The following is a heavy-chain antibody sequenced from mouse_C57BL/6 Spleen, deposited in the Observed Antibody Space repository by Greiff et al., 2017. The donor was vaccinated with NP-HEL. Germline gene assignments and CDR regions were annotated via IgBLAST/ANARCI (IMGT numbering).Heavy chain of an antibody. D-gene: IGHD1-1*01. CDR2: IDPSDSYT. CDR3: ARADYYGSSDWYFDV. J-gene: IGHJ1*03. V-gene: IGHV1-50*01. CDR1: GYTFTSYW. Sequence: QVQLQQPGAELVKPGASVKLSCKASGYTFTSYWMQWVKQRPGQGLEWIGEIDPSDSYTNYNQKFKGKATLTVDTSSSPAYMQLSSLTSEDSAVYYCARADYYGSSDWYFDVWGTGTTVTVSS.